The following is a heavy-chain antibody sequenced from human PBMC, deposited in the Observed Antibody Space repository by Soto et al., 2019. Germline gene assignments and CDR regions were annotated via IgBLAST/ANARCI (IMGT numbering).Heavy chain of an antibody. V-gene: IGHV1-46*03. D-gene: IGHD3-22*01. CDR2: INPSGGST. J-gene: IGHJ4*02. Sequence: QVQLVQSGAEVKKPGASVKVSCKASGYTFTSYYMHWVRQAPGQGLEWMGIINPSGGSTSYAQKFQGRVTMTRDTSTSTVYMELSSLRSEDTAVYYCATLGGGYYDSSGAFDYWGQGTLVTVSS. CDR1: GYTFTSYY. CDR3: ATLGGGYYDSSGAFDY.